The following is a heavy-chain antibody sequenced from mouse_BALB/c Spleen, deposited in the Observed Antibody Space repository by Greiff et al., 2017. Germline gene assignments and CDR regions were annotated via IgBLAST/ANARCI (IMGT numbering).Heavy chain of an antibody. J-gene: IGHJ4*01. D-gene: IGHD2-4*01. CDR2: ISSGSSTI. V-gene: IGHV5-17*02. Sequence: EVKLMESGGGLVQPGGSRKLSCAASGFTFSSFGMHWVRQAPEKGLEWVAYISSGSSTIYYADTVKGRFTISRDNPKNTLFLQMTSLRSEDTAMYYCAREGYYDYGDAMDYWGQGTSVTVSS. CDR1: GFTFSSFG. CDR3: AREGYYDYGDAMDY.